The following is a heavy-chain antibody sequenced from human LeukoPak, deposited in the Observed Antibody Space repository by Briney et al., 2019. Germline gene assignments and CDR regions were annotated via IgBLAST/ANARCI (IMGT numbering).Heavy chain of an antibody. CDR1: GGSLSTYY. J-gene: IGHJ3*02. CDR2: IYYSGSP. Sequence: SETLSLTCTVSGGSLSTYYWSWIRQPPGKGLGWVGYIYYSGSPNYNPSLKSRVTLSLDRPKNQFSLRLSSVTTADTAVFYCARVASGYDVFDIWGQGTMVTVSS. V-gene: IGHV4-59*01. CDR3: ARVASGYDVFDI. D-gene: IGHD3-3*01.